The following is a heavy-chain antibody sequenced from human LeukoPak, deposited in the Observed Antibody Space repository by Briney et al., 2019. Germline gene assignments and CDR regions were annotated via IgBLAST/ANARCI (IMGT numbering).Heavy chain of an antibody. Sequence: SETLSLTCTVSGYSIISGSYWAWIRQPPGKGLEWIGHIYHSGTTSYNLSLKSRVTISVDTSNNQFSLKLSSVTAADTAVYYCARVGAQSSGWYVYFDYWGQGTLVTVSS. CDR2: IYHSGTT. D-gene: IGHD6-19*01. V-gene: IGHV4-38-2*02. CDR3: ARVGAQSSGWYVYFDY. J-gene: IGHJ4*02. CDR1: GYSIISGSY.